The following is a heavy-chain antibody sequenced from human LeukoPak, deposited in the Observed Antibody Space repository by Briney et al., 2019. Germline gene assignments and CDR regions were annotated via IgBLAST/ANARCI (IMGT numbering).Heavy chain of an antibody. CDR3: VRLRRNCDTSGFYYYYDY. V-gene: IGHV3-21*01. J-gene: IGHJ4*02. CDR1: GFTFSNYG. CDR2: ISVSSNYI. Sequence: GGSLRLSCAASGFTFSNYGIHWVRQAPGQGLEWVSAISVSSNYIYYADSVRGRFTISRDDSRDSLYVQMNSLRDEDMVVYYCVRLRRNCDTSGFYYYYDYWGQGTLVTVSS. D-gene: IGHD3-22*01.